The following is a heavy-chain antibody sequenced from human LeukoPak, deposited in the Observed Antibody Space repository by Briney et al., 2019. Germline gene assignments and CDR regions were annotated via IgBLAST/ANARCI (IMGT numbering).Heavy chain of an antibody. CDR2: IHSSGSA. V-gene: IGHV4-59*08. D-gene: IGHD3-10*01. CDR1: GGSISDYY. CDR3: ARNSYYYQTHDT. Sequence: PSETLSLTCTVSGGSISDYYWSWIRQPPGKGLEWIGYIHSSGSANYKPSLKSRVTISVDTSKNQSSLKVSSVTAADTAKYYCARNSYYYQTHDTWGQGTLVTVSS. J-gene: IGHJ5*02.